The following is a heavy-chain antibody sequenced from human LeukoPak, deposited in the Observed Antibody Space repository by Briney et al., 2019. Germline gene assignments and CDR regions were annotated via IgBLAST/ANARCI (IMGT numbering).Heavy chain of an antibody. CDR2: IRNKANSYTT. CDR1: GLTLSDHY. D-gene: IGHD3-10*01. J-gene: IGHJ4*02. V-gene: IGHV3-72*01. CDR3: TTDYIATYYYGSGSRSDY. Sequence: PGGSLRLSCSALGLTLSDHYMDWVRQAPGKGLEWVGRIRNKANSYTTEYAASVKGRFTISRDDSKNTLYLQMNSLKTEDTAVYYCTTDYIATYYYGSGSRSDYWGQGTLVTVSP.